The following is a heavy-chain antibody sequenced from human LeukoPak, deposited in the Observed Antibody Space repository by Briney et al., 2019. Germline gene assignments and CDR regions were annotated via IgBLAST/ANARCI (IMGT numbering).Heavy chain of an antibody. CDR1: GFTFSGYS. Sequence: PGGSLRLSCAASGFTFSGYSMNWVRQAPGKGLEWVSSISSSSSYIYYADSVKGRFTISRDNAKYSLYLQMNSLRAEDTAVYYCARGVVRYFDYWGQGALVTVSS. J-gene: IGHJ4*02. CDR3: ARGVVRYFDY. V-gene: IGHV3-21*01. D-gene: IGHD3-9*01. CDR2: ISSSSSYI.